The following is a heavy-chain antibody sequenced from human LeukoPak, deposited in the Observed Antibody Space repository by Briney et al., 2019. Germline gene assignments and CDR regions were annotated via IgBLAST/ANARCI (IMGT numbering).Heavy chain of an antibody. V-gene: IGHV3-23*01. Sequence: GGSLRLSCAASGFTFSSYAMSWVRQAPGKGLEWVSAISGSGGSTYYADSVKGRFTISRDNSKNTLYLQMNSLRAEDTAVYYCAKPGYCSGGSCSNSFFDYWGQGTLVTVSS. CDR2: ISGSGGST. J-gene: IGHJ4*02. CDR1: GFTFSSYA. D-gene: IGHD2-15*01. CDR3: AKPGYCSGGSCSNSFFDY.